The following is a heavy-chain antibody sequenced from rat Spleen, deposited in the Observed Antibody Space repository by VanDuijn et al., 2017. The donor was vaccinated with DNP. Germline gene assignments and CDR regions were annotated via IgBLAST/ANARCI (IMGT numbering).Heavy chain of an antibody. Sequence: EVQLVESGGDLVQPGRSLKVSCAASGFTFSDYYMAWVRQAPEKGLKWVAYISYEGRSTYYGDSEKGRFTISRDNAKSTLYLQMDSLRSEDTATYYCTTDFERGYWGQGVMVTVSS. D-gene: IGHD1-11*01. J-gene: IGHJ2*01. CDR2: ISYEGRST. CDR1: GFTFSDYY. CDR3: TTDFERGY. V-gene: IGHV5-20*01.